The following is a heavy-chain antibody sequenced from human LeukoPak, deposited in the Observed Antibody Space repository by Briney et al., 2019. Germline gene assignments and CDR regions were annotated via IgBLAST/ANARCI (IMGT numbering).Heavy chain of an antibody. CDR2: IYHSGST. CDR3: ARQSSSWYPYFDY. D-gene: IGHD6-13*01. CDR1: GGSISRSNW. J-gene: IGHJ4*02. V-gene: IGHV4-4*02. Sequence: SETLSLTCAVSGGSISRSNWWSWVRQPPGKGLEWIGEIYHSGSTSYNPSLKSRVTISVDKSKNHFSVKLSSVTAADTAVYYCARQSSSWYPYFDYWAREPWSPSPQ.